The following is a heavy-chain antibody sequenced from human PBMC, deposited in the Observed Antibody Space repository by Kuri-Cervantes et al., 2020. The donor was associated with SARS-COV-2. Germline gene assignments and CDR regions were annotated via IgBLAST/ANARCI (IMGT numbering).Heavy chain of an antibody. D-gene: IGHD3-22*01. CDR3: ARDRITIIVELTR. V-gene: IGHV3-21*01. J-gene: IGHJ4*02. Sequence: GESLKIYCAASGFTFSSYSMNWVRQAPGKGLEWVSSISSSSSYIYYADSVKGRFTISRDNSKNTLYLQMNSLRAEDTAVYYCARDRITIIVELTRWGQGTLVTVSS. CDR1: GFTFSSYS. CDR2: ISSSSSYI.